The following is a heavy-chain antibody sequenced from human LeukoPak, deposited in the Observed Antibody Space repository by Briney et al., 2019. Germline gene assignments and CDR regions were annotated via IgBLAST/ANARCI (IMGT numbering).Heavy chain of an antibody. CDR1: GGTFSSYA. V-gene: IGHV1-69*01. CDR3: ARGGLCGGSTGCYNWFDP. Sequence: SVKVSCKASGGTFSSYAISWVRQAPGQGLEWMGGIIPIFGTANYAQKFQGRVTITADESTSTAYMELSSLRSEDTAVYYCARGGLCGGSTGCYNWFDPWGQGTLVTVSS. J-gene: IGHJ5*02. D-gene: IGHD2-2*01. CDR2: IIPIFGTA.